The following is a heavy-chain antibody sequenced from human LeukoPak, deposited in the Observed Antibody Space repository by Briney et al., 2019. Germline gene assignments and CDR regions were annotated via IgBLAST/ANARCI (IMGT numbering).Heavy chain of an antibody. V-gene: IGHV3-21*01. CDR3: ARDQWDCSSTSCHDY. CDR2: ISSSSSHI. D-gene: IGHD2-2*01. Sequence: GGSLRLSCAASGFTFSSYSMNWVRQAPGKGLEWVSSISSSSSHIYYADSVKGRFTISRDNAKNSLYLQMNSLRAEDTAVYYCARDQWDCSSTSCHDYWGQGTLVTVSS. CDR1: GFTFSSYS. J-gene: IGHJ4*02.